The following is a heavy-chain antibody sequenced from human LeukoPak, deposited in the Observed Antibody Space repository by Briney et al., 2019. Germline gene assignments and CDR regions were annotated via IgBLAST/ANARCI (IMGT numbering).Heavy chain of an antibody. CDR3: ARGTYSFSFDM. CDR1: GSSITSHY. J-gene: IGHJ3*02. CDR2: IQYSGST. V-gene: IGHV4-59*11. Sequence: SETLSLTCGVSGSSITSHYWSWIRQPPGKGLELIGYIQYSGSTNFNPSLRSRVTISLDMPKNQFSLKVTSVTAADTALYFCARGTYSFSFDMWGLGTLVTVSS. D-gene: IGHD2-21*01.